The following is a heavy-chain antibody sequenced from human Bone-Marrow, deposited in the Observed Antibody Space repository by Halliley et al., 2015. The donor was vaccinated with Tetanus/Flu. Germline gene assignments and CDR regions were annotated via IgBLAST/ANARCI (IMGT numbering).Heavy chain of an antibody. D-gene: IGHD3-3*01. CDR3: ARDANGGFDFTDTYGMDV. J-gene: IGHJ6*02. Sequence: DGSPIAYAESVKGRFTISRDSGKNTLYLHMGSLRADDTAVYYCARDANGGFDFTDTYGMDVWGQGTTVTVS. V-gene: IGHV3-74*03. CDR2: DGSPI.